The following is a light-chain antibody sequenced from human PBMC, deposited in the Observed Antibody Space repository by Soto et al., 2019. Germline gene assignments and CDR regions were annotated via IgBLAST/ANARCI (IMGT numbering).Light chain of an antibody. Sequence: EIVLTQSPGTLSLSPGESATRXXRPSQSVTSNYLAWYQQKPGQAPRXXIAGASSRATGIPDRFSGSGSGTDFTLIISRLEPEDFAVYYCQQYGSSPITFGQGTRLEIK. J-gene: IGKJ5*01. CDR3: QQYGSSPIT. V-gene: IGKV3-20*01. CDR2: GAS. CDR1: QSVTSNY.